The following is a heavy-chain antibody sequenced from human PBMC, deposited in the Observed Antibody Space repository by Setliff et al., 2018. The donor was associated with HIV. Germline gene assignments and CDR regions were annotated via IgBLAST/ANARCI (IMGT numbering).Heavy chain of an antibody. J-gene: IGHJ4*02. CDR3: ARVKYNSGWLRPPHYFDN. D-gene: IGHD6-19*01. CDR1: GGSISSSSYY. CDR2: LSYSGST. V-gene: IGHV4-39*07. Sequence: SETLSLTCTVSGGSISSSSYYWGWIRPPPGKGLEWIVSLSYSGSTYYIPSLKSRVTISVDTSKNQFSLNLSSVPAAATAVYYCARVKYNSGWLRPPHYFDNWGQGSLVTVSS.